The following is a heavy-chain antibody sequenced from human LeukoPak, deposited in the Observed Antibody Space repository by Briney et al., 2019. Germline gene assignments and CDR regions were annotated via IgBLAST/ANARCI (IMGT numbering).Heavy chain of an antibody. J-gene: IGHJ5*02. Sequence: GGSLRLSCAASGFTFSNYAISWVRQAPGKGLEWVSGTGSGGATTYYAESVKGRFTISRDNSKNKLFLQMSSLRAEDTAVYYCAKVPGAAVAGTRRWFDAWGQGTLVTVSS. CDR3: AKVPGAAVAGTRRWFDA. CDR2: TGSGGATT. D-gene: IGHD6-19*01. CDR1: GFTFSNYA. V-gene: IGHV3-23*01.